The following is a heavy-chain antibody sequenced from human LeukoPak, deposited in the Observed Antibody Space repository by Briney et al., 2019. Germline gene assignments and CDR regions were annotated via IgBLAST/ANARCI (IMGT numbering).Heavy chain of an antibody. V-gene: IGHV4-59*08. D-gene: IGHD2/OR15-2a*01. CDR2: IHYSGHT. CDR1: GGSISTDY. CDR3: ARLGKEVTYRAYYLDH. Sequence: PSETLSLTCTVSGGSISTDYWSWIRQPPGKGLEYIAFIHYSGHTNYNPSLKSRVTISIDTSKNQFSLNLSSVTAADTAVYYCARLGKEVTYRAYYLDHWGQGTLVTVSS. J-gene: IGHJ4*02.